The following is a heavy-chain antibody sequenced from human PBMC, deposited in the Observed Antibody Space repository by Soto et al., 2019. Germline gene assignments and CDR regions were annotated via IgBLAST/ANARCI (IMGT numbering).Heavy chain of an antibody. CDR2: INHSGST. CDR3: ARVPVEMATIGYYSYGVDV. CDR1: GGSFSGHF. D-gene: IGHD5-12*01. Sequence: PSETLSLTCAVYGGSFSGHFWSWIRQPPGKGLEWIGEINHSGSTNFNPSLKSRVTISVDTSKNQFSLKVNSLTAADTALYYCARVPVEMATIGYYSYGVDVWGQGTTVTVSS. V-gene: IGHV4-34*01. J-gene: IGHJ6*02.